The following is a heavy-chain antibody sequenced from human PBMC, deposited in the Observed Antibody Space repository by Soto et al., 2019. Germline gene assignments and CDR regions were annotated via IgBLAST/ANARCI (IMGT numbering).Heavy chain of an antibody. J-gene: IGHJ6*02. Sequence: QVQLVQSGAEVKKPGSSVKVSCKASGGTFSSYAISWVRQAPGQGLEWMGGIIPIFGTANYAQKFQGRVTITADESTSTAYMELSSLRSEDTAVYYCARGRYDFWSGYYTYYYYYGMDVWGQGTTVTVSS. CDR3: ARGRYDFWSGYYTYYYYYGMDV. D-gene: IGHD3-3*01. CDR2: IIPIFGTA. CDR1: GGTFSSYA. V-gene: IGHV1-69*01.